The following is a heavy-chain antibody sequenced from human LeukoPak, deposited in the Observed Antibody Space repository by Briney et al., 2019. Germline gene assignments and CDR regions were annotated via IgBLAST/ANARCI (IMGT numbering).Heavy chain of an antibody. D-gene: IGHD2-2*01. CDR3: ARRPYRDCSSTSCSYYYYMDV. Sequence: SETLSLTCIVSGGSISSYYWGWIRQPPGKGLEWIGSIYHSGSTYYNPSLKSRVTISVDTSKNQFSLKLSSVTAADTAAYYCARRPYRDCSSTSCSYYYYMDVWGKGTTVTVSS. CDR1: GGSISSYY. CDR2: IYHSGST. V-gene: IGHV4-38-2*02. J-gene: IGHJ6*03.